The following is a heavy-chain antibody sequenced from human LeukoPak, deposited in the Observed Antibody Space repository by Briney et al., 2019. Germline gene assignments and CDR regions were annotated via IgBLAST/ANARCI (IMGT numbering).Heavy chain of an antibody. CDR3: ARRGGSGRSFDY. Sequence: PSETLSLTCTVSGGSISSSYWSWIRQPPGKGLEWIGYIYYSGSTNYNPSLKSRVTISVDTSKNQFSLKVSSVTAADTAVYYCARRGGSGRSFDYWGQGTLVTVSS. V-gene: IGHV4-59*01. J-gene: IGHJ4*02. D-gene: IGHD3-10*01. CDR1: GGSISSSY. CDR2: IYYSGST.